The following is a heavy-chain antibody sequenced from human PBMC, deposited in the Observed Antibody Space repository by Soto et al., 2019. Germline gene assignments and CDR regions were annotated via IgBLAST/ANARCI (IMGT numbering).Heavy chain of an antibody. V-gene: IGHV4-34*01. CDR1: GGSFSGYY. CDR3: ARGLCGVVVPDAMRYYMDV. J-gene: IGHJ6*03. CDR2: INHSGST. Sequence: QVQLQQWGAGLLKPSETLSLTCAVYGGSFSGYYWSWIRQPPGKGLEWIGEINHSGSTNYNPSLKSRVTITVDTAKNQSSLKLSSVTAADTAVYYCARGLCGVVVPDAMRYYMDVWGKGTTVTVCS. D-gene: IGHD2-2*01.